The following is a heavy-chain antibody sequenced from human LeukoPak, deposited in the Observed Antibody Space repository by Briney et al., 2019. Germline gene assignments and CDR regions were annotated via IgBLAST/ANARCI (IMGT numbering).Heavy chain of an antibody. CDR2: FDPEDGER. D-gene: IGHD3-10*01. V-gene: IGHV1-24*01. CDR3: ATATPMVRGVERFDY. CDR1: GYTLTEIS. Sequence: ASVKVSCKVSGYTLTEISMHWVRQAPGKGLEWMGGFDPEDGERIYAQKFQGRVTMTEDTSTDTAYMELSSLRSEDTAVYYCATATPMVRGVERFDYWGQGTLVTVPS. J-gene: IGHJ4*02.